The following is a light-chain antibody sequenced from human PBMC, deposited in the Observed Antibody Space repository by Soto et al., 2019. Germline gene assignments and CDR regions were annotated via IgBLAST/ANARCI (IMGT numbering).Light chain of an antibody. CDR1: QSVSSSY. J-gene: IGKJ2*01. Sequence: EIVLTQSPDTLSLSPGERATLSCRASQSVSSSYLAWYQQKPGQAPRLLLYGTSTRATGIPDRFSGSGSGTDFTLTISRLEPEDFAVYYCQQYDSSLYTFGQGTKLEIK. CDR2: GTS. V-gene: IGKV3-20*01. CDR3: QQYDSSLYT.